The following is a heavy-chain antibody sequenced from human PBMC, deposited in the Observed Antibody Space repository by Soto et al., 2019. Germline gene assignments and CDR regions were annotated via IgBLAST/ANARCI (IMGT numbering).Heavy chain of an antibody. CDR2: IIPIFGTA. V-gene: IGHV1-69*01. CDR3: ARERSTVVTYYHYYYGMDV. Sequence: QVQLVQSGAEVKKPGSSVKVSCKASGGTFSSYAISWVRQAPGQGLEWMGGIIPIFGTANYAQKFQGRVTITADESTSTAYMELSSLRSEDTAVYYCARERSTVVTYYHYYYGMDVWGQGTTVTVSS. J-gene: IGHJ6*02. CDR1: GGTFSSYA. D-gene: IGHD2-15*01.